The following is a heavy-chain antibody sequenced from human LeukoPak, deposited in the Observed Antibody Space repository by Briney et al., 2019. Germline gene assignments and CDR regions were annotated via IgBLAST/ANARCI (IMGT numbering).Heavy chain of an antibody. V-gene: IGHV3-74*01. CDR3: AKLSGLFDSSGYLTDY. J-gene: IGHJ4*02. CDR1: GFTFSSYW. Sequence: GGSLRLSCAASGFTFSSYWMHWVRQAPGKGLVWVSRINSDGSSTSYADSVKGRFTISRDNAKNTQYLQMNSLRAEDTALYYCAKLSGLFDSSGYLTDYWGQGTLVTVSS. D-gene: IGHD3-22*01. CDR2: INSDGSST.